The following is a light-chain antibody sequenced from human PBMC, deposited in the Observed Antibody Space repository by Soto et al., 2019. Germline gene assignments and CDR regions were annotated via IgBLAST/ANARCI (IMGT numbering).Light chain of an antibody. CDR1: HSVDRNY. V-gene: IGKV3-20*01. J-gene: IGKJ2*01. Sequence: EIVLTQSPDTLSLSPGERATLSCRASHSVDRNYLAWYQQRPGQAPRLLISDASSRATGIPDRFSGSGSGTDFTLTISRLEPEDFAVYYCQHYARSPPRYTFGQGTKLEIK. CDR3: QHYARSPPRYT. CDR2: DAS.